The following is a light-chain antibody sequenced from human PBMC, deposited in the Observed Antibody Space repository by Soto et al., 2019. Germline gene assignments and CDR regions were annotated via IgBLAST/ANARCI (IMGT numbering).Light chain of an antibody. J-gene: IGKJ1*01. V-gene: IGKV3-20*01. Sequence: EIVLTQSPGTLSLSPGERATLSCRASQIVSSSYLAWYQQKPGQTPRLLIYAASSRATGVPDRFSGSGSGTDFTLTINRLEPEDFAVYYCQHYGTPPWTFGQGTKVDIK. CDR1: QIVSSSY. CDR3: QHYGTPPWT. CDR2: AAS.